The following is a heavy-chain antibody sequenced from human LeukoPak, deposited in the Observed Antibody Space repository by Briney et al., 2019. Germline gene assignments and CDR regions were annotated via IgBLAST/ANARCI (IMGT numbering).Heavy chain of an antibody. CDR3: ARGGQGDGYSADEAFDL. V-gene: IGHV6-1*01. CDR1: GDSVSSNSS. J-gene: IGHJ3*01. CDR2: TYYRPKWYN. D-gene: IGHD5-18*01. Sequence: SQTLSLTCAISGDSVSSNSSWNWIRQSPSRGLEWLGRTYYRPKWYNDYVVSVKSRININPDTSKNHFSLQLNSVTPEDTAAYYCARGGQGDGYSADEAFDLWGQGTMVTVS.